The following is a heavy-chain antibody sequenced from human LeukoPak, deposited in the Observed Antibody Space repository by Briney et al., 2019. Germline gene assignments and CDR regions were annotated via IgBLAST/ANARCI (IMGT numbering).Heavy chain of an antibody. Sequence: SETLSLTCTVSGGSISSYYWSWIRQPPGKGLEWIGYIYYSGSTNYNPSLKSRVTISVDTSKNQFSLKLSSVTAADTAVYYCARSRDSYGFPGSFDIWGEGTMLTVSS. D-gene: IGHD5-18*01. CDR3: ARSRDSYGFPGSFDI. CDR1: GGSISSYY. CDR2: IYYSGST. J-gene: IGHJ3*02. V-gene: IGHV4-59*01.